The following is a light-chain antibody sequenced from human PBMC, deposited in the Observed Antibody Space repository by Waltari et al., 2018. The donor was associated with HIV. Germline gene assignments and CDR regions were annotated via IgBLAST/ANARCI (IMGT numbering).Light chain of an antibody. J-gene: IGLJ1*01. CDR1: SSNIGAGYD. V-gene: IGLV1-40*01. CDR2: GNV. Sequence: QSVLTQPPSVSGAPGQRVTISCTGSSSNIGAGYDVHWYQQLPGTAPKLLIYGNVNRPSWVPSRCAGSLFGTSASLAITGLQAEAEADYYFQSYDSSLSGYVFGTGTKVTVL. CDR3: QSYDSSLSGYV.